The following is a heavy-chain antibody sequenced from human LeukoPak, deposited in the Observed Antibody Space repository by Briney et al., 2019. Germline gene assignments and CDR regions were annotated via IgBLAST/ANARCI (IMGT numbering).Heavy chain of an antibody. J-gene: IGHJ4*02. CDR3: ARDGLYSSSSHLVY. CDR2: IFYSGST. D-gene: IGHD6-6*01. V-gene: IGHV4-31*03. Sequence: SETLSLTCTVSGGSISSGDYYWNWIRQHPGKGLEWIGYIFYSGSTYYNTSLESRATISVDTSKNQFSLKLSSVTDADTAVYFCARDGLYSSSSHLVYWGQGTLVTVSS. CDR1: GGSISSGDYY.